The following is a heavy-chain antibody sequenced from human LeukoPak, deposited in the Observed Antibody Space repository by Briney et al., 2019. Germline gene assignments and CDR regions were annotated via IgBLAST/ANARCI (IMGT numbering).Heavy chain of an antibody. CDR2: ISGSGGST. V-gene: IGHV3-23*01. Sequence: GGSLRLSCAASGFTFSSYAMSWVRQAPGKRLEWVSAISGSGGSTYYADSVKGRFTISRDNSKNTLYLQMNSLRAEDTAVYYCAKGSLTSGYYGYFDYWGQGTLVTVSS. J-gene: IGHJ4*02. CDR1: GFTFSSYA. CDR3: AKGSLTSGYYGYFDY. D-gene: IGHD3-22*01.